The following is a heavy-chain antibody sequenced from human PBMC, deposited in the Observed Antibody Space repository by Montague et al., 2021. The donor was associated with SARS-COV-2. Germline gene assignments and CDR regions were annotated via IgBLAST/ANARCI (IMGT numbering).Heavy chain of an antibody. CDR1: GYALRELS. V-gene: IGHV1-24*01. CDR3: ATVDTQITYWLY. Sequence: SVKVSCKVSGYALRELSMHWVRQAPGKGLEWMGGFDPDEGETIFAQKFQGRVTMTEDTSTDTAYMELSSLRSEDTAIYYCATVDTQITYWLYWGQGTLVTVSS. D-gene: IGHD5-18*01. CDR2: FDPDEGET. J-gene: IGHJ4*02.